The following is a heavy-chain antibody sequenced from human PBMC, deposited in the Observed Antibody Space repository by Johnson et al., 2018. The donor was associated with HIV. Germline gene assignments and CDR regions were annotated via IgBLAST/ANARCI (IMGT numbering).Heavy chain of an antibody. CDR3: ALKAAFNDAFDI. J-gene: IGHJ3*02. CDR1: GFTVSSNY. D-gene: IGHD6-25*01. CDR2: IYSGGST. V-gene: IGHV3-66*01. Sequence: VLLVESGGGLVQPGGSLRLYCAASGFTVSSNYMSWVRQAPGKGLEWVSVIYSGGSTYYADSVKGRFTISRDNSKNTLYLQMNSLRAEDTAVYYCALKAAFNDAFDIWGQGTMVTVSS.